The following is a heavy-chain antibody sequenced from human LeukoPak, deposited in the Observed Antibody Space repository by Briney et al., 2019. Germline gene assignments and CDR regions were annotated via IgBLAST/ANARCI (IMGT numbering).Heavy chain of an antibody. V-gene: IGHV1-46*01. D-gene: IGHD3-3*01. Sequence: RASVKVSCKASGYTFTSYYMHWVRQAPGQGLEWMGIINPSGGSTSYAQKFQGRVTMTRDTSTGTVYMELSSLRSEDTAVYYCARDKSGRFLEWLGPFLFDPWGQGTLVTVSS. CDR1: GYTFTSYY. J-gene: IGHJ5*02. CDR2: INPSGGST. CDR3: ARDKSGRFLEWLGPFLFDP.